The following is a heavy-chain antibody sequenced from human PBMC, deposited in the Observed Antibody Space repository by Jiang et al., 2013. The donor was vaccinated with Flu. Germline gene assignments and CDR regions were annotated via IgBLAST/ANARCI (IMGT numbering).Heavy chain of an antibody. V-gene: IGHV3-30*01. D-gene: IGHD4-17*01. Sequence: SRDNSKNTLYLQMNSLRAEDTAVYYCARVRRAVTDLNAFDIWGQGTMVTVSS. CDR3: ARVRRAVTDLNAFDI. J-gene: IGHJ3*02.